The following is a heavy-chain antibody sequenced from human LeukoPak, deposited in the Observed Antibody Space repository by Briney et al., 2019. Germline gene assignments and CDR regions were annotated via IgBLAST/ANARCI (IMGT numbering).Heavy chain of an antibody. CDR3: VRELVVGVAEYFQH. CDR2: ISYDGSNK. D-gene: IGHD1-26*01. Sequence: GRSLRLSCAASGFTFSSYAMHWVRQAPGKGLEWVAVISYDGSNKYYADSVKGRFTISRDNSKNTLYLQMNSLRAEDTAVYYCVRELVVGVAEYFQHWGQGTLVTVSS. V-gene: IGHV3-30*04. CDR1: GFTFSSYA. J-gene: IGHJ1*01.